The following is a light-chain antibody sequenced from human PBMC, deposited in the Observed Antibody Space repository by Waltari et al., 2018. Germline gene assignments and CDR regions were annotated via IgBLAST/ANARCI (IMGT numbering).Light chain of an antibody. CDR3: QQYDNWPPYT. V-gene: IGKV3-15*01. CDR1: QSVSSN. J-gene: IGKJ2*01. CDR2: GAS. Sequence: ETVMTQSPGILSVSPGERATLSCRASQSVSSNLAWYQQKPGQAPRLLIYGASTRATGIPARFSGSGSGTEFTLTISSLQSEDFAVYYCQQYDNWPPYTFGQGTKLEI.